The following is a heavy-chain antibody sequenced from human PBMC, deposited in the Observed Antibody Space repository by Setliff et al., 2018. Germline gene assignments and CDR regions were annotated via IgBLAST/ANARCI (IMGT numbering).Heavy chain of an antibody. D-gene: IGHD3-10*01. CDR2: IYPGDSIT. Sequence: PGESLKISCKGSGYSFSTCWIGWVRQMPGKGREWMGIIYPGDSITRYSPSFQGQVTISVDKSINTAYLQWSSLRASDTAIYYCARHPYYYGSGTYLDNNNRWFDPWGQGTLVTV. CDR3: ARHPYYYGSGTYLDNNNRWFDP. V-gene: IGHV5-51*01. CDR1: GYSFSTCW. J-gene: IGHJ5*02.